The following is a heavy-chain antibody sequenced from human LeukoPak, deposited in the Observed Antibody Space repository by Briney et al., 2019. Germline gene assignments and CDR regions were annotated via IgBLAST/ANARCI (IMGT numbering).Heavy chain of an antibody. V-gene: IGHV3-23*01. CDR2: MSVSGGPT. D-gene: IGHD3-16*01. J-gene: IGHJ4*01. CDR1: GFTFSRYA. Sequence: QPGGSLRLSCAASGFTFSRYAMSWVRQAPGKGLEWVSAMSVSGGPTFYADSAKGRFTISRDDSKNTLYLQMCSLRGEDTAIYYCAKDRGDGPRANADEFWGQGTLVTGSS. CDR3: AKDRGDGPRANADEF.